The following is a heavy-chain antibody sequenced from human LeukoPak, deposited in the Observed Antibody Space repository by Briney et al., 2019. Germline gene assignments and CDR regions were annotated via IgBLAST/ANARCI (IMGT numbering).Heavy chain of an antibody. CDR3: ANASRTDIVVVVAATKLGNYFDY. Sequence: GGSLRLSCASSGFTFSSYAMSWVRQAPGKGLEWVSAISGSGGSTYYADSVKGRFTISRDNSKNTLYLQMNSLRAEDTAVYYCANASRTDIVVVVAATKLGNYFDYWGQGTLVTVSS. J-gene: IGHJ4*02. D-gene: IGHD2-15*01. V-gene: IGHV3-23*01. CDR2: ISGSGGST. CDR1: GFTFSSYA.